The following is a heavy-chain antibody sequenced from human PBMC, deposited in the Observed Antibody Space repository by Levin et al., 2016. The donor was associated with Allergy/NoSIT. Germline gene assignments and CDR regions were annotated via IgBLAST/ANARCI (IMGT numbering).Heavy chain of an antibody. V-gene: IGHV1-69*04. CDR2: IIPILGIA. CDR3: ARDPGGNYYYYGMDV. J-gene: IGHJ6*02. Sequence: SVKVSCKASGGTFSSYTISWVRQAPGQGLEWMGRIIPILGIANYAQKFQGRVTITADKSTSTAYMELSSLRSEDTAVYYCARDPGGNYYYYGMDVWGQGTTVTVSS. D-gene: IGHD4-23*01. CDR1: GGTFSSYT.